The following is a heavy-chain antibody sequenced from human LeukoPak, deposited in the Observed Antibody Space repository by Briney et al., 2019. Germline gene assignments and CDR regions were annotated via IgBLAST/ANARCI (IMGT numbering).Heavy chain of an antibody. J-gene: IGHJ4*02. CDR2: ISYDGSNK. Sequence: PGKSLRLSCAASGFTFSSYTMHWVRQAPGKGLEWVAVISYDGSNKYYADSVKGRFTISRDNSKNTLYLQMNSLRAEDTAVYYCARDLSVDGSYPYYFDYWGQGTLVTVSS. D-gene: IGHD1-26*01. CDR3: ARDLSVDGSYPYYFDY. V-gene: IGHV3-30-3*01. CDR1: GFTFSSYT.